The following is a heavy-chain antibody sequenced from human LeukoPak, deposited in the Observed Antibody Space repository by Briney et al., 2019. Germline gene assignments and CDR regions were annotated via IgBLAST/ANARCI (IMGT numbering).Heavy chain of an antibody. V-gene: IGHV4-34*01. CDR2: INHSGST. CDR1: GGSFSGYY. D-gene: IGHD3-10*01. Sequence: PSETLSLTCAVYGGSFSGYYWSWIRQPPGKGLEWSGEINHSGSTNYNPSLKSRVTISVDTSKNQFSLKLSSVTAADTAVYYRARGPLPNYYGSGSKDAFDIWGQGTMVTVSS. CDR3: ARGPLPNYYGSGSKDAFDI. J-gene: IGHJ3*02.